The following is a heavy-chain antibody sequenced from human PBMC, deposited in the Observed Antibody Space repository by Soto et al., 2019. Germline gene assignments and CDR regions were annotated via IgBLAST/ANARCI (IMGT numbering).Heavy chain of an antibody. J-gene: IGHJ6*02. V-gene: IGHV4-59*01. Sequence: SETLSLTCAVSGGSISSYYWSLLRQPPGKGLEWIGYIYYSGSTNYNPSLKSRVTISVDTSKNQFSLKLSSVTAADTAVYYCAIYGSGLGMDVWGQGTTVTVS. CDR3: AIYGSGLGMDV. CDR2: IYYSGST. D-gene: IGHD3-10*01. CDR1: GGSISSYY.